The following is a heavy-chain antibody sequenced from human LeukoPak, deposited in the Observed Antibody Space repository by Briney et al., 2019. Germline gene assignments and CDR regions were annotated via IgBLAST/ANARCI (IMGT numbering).Heavy chain of an antibody. Sequence: GGCLRLACAAAKVSFSPVGMGWVRRAPGKGLEWVAVIWNDGSSQYYADSVKGRFTVSRDNSQKTLYLQMNSLRPEDTAVYYCAKDAQRGFDYSNSLEKWGQGTLVTVSA. J-gene: IGHJ4*02. V-gene: IGHV3-33*03. CDR3: AKDAQRGFDYSNSLEK. D-gene: IGHD4-11*01. CDR2: IWNDGSSQ. CDR1: KVSFSPVG.